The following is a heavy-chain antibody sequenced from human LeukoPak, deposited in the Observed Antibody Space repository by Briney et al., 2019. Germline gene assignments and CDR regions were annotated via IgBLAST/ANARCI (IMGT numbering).Heavy chain of an antibody. Sequence: SETLSLTCTVSNYYVSSGFHWGWIRQSPEKGLEWIGSISYSGTTYYSPSLKSRVTISVDTSKNQFSLKLSSVTAADTAVYYCARLVFLEQLVPANFDYWGQGTLVTVSS. V-gene: IGHV4-38-2*02. J-gene: IGHJ4*02. D-gene: IGHD6-13*01. CDR2: ISYSGTT. CDR3: ARLVFLEQLVPANFDY. CDR1: NYYVSSGFH.